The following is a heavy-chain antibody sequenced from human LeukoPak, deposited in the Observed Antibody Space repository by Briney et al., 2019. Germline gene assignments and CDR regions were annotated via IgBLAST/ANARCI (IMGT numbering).Heavy chain of an antibody. V-gene: IGHV4-34*01. Sequence: SETLSLTCAVYGGSFSGYYWSWIRQPPGKGLEWIGEINHSGSTNYNPSLKSRVTISVDTSKNQFSLKLSSVTAADTAVYYCGGAYYDFWSGYPHFDYWGQGTLVTVSS. D-gene: IGHD3-3*01. CDR2: INHSGST. J-gene: IGHJ4*02. CDR3: GGAYYDFWSGYPHFDY. CDR1: GGSFSGYY.